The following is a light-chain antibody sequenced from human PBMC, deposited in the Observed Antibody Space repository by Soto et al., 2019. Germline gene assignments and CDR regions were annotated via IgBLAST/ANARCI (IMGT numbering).Light chain of an antibody. CDR2: DNN. CDR3: GTWDSSLSAVV. V-gene: IGLV1-51*01. CDR1: SSNIGNNY. Sequence: QSVLTQPPSLSAAPEQTVTISCSGSSSNIGNNYVSWYQQLPGTAPKLLIYDNNKRPSGIPDRFSGSKSGTSATLGITGLQTGDEADYYCGTWDSSLSAVVFGGGTKLTVL. J-gene: IGLJ2*01.